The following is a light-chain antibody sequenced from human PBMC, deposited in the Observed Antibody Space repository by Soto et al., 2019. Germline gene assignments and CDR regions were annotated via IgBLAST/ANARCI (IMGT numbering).Light chain of an antibody. V-gene: IGKV1-39*01. Sequence: DIQMTQSPSSLSASVGDRVTITCRASQSISNYLSWYQHKPGIAPKLLIYAASTLQSGVHSRFSGSGSGTDFTHTISSLQFEDFATYYCLQGYTTPPLTFGGGTKVEIK. J-gene: IGKJ4*01. CDR1: QSISNY. CDR3: LQGYTTPPLT. CDR2: AAS.